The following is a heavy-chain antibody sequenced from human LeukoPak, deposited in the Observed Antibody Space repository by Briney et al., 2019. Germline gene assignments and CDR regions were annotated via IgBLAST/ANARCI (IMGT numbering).Heavy chain of an antibody. J-gene: IGHJ4*02. D-gene: IGHD3-22*01. CDR1: GGTFSSYA. V-gene: IGHV1-69*05. Sequence: ASVKLSCRASGGTFSSYAISWVRQAPGQGLEWMGGIIPIFGTANYAQKFQGRVTITKDESTSTAYMELSSLRSEDTALYYCASWARGYDSSGYYYYFDYWGQGTLVTVSS. CDR3: ASWARGYDSSGYYYYFDY. CDR2: IIPIFGTA.